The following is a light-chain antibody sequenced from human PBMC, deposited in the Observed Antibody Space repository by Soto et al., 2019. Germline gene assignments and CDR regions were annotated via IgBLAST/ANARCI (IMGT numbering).Light chain of an antibody. V-gene: IGLV2-14*01. J-gene: IGLJ3*02. Sequence: QSALTQPASVSGSPGQSITISCTATSSDVGGYNYVSWYQQHPGKAPKLMIYEVSHRPSGVSNRFSGSKSGNTASLTISGLQAEDEDDYYCSSYTSSSTWVFGGGTKVTVL. CDR1: SSDVGGYNY. CDR2: EVS. CDR3: SSYTSSSTWV.